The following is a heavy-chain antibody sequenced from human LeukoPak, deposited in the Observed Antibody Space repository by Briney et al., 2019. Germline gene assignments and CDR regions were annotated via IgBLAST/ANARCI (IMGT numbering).Heavy chain of an antibody. V-gene: IGHV3-21*01. CDR2: ISSLSSNI. CDR3: ARSGKFSSGWGFDF. D-gene: IGHD6-19*01. Sequence: PGGSLRLSCAASGFTFSDYGMNWVRQAPGKGLEWVSSISSLSSNIYYADAMKGRFTVSRDNARNSVDLQMNSLRVEDTAVYYCARSGKFSSGWGFDFWGQGILVTVS. J-gene: IGHJ4*02. CDR1: GFTFSDYG.